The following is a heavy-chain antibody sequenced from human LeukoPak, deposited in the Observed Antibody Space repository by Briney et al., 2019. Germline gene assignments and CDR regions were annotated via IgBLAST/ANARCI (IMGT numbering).Heavy chain of an antibody. V-gene: IGHV3-23*01. CDR1: GFTFSSYA. CDR2: ISGSGGST. Sequence: AGGSLRLSCAASGFTFSSYAMSWVRQAPGKGLEWVSVISGSGGSTYYADSVKGRFTISRDNSKNTLYLQMNSLRAEDTAVYYCAKENQQWLVHPSWFDPWGQGTLVTVSS. J-gene: IGHJ5*02. CDR3: AKENQQWLVHPSWFDP. D-gene: IGHD6-19*01.